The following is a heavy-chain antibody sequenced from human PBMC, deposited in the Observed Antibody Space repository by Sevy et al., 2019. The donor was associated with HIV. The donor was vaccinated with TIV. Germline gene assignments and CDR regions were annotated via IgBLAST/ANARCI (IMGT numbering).Heavy chain of an antibody. Sequence: GGSLRLSCSASGFTFSSYAMHWVRQAPGKGLEYVSAISSNGGSTYYADSVKGRFTISRDNSKNTLNLQMSSLRAEDTAVYYCVKDSAFNDFWSGYWVYWGQGTLVTVSS. V-gene: IGHV3-64D*06. J-gene: IGHJ4*02. CDR1: GFTFSSYA. D-gene: IGHD3-3*01. CDR3: VKDSAFNDFWSGYWVY. CDR2: ISSNGGST.